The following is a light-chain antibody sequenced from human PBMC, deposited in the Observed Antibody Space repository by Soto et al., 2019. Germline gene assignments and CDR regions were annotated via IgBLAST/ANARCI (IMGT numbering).Light chain of an antibody. CDR2: ATT. Sequence: QSALTQPASVTGSPGQSITISCTGTSNDVGNYNLVSWYQQHPGKAPKLIIYATTKRPSGVSNRYSASKSGNTASLTISGLQAEDEANYHCCSYAGSVTFTFGGGTKLTVL. V-gene: IGLV2-23*02. CDR1: SNDVGNYNL. CDR3: CSYAGSVTFT. J-gene: IGLJ2*01.